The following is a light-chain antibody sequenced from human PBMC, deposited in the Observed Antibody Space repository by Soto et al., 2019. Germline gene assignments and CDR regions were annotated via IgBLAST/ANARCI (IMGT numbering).Light chain of an antibody. CDR3: AAWDDRLDVYV. V-gene: IGLV1-44*01. J-gene: IGLJ1*01. Sequence: QSVLTQPPSASGTPGQIVAFSCSGSSSNIGSNTVTWYQQLPGTAPKLLIYSTSQRSSGVPGRFSGSKSGASASLSISGLQSEDEADYYCAAWDDRLDVYVFGTGTKVTVL. CDR2: STS. CDR1: SSNIGSNT.